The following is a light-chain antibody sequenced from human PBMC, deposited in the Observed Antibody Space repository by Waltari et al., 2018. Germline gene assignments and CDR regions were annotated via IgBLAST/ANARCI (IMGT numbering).Light chain of an antibody. CDR2: DVS. J-gene: IGLJ2*01. Sequence: QSALTQPASVSGTPGQSITISCSGTTSDVGSYDLVSWYQQHPGEAPKLMIYDVSNRPSGFSNRFSGAKSGNTASLTISGLQAEDEADYYCSSYTSSSTLGVVFGGGTKLTVL. CDR3: SSYTSSSTLGVV. V-gene: IGLV2-14*02. CDR1: TSDVGSYDL.